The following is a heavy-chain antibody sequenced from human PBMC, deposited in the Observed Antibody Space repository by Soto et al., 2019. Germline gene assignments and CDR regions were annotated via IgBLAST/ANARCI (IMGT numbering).Heavy chain of an antibody. CDR2: IGISGDI. CDR3: TRDRVPYGSTARAYFNALDI. V-gene: IGHV3-13*01. D-gene: IGHD2-15*01. J-gene: IGHJ6*02. Sequence: GGSLRLSCAASGFSFSNYDMHWVRQVTGKGLEWVSGIGISGDIYYPDSVKGRFTISRDNAKNSVYLHMDSLTAGYTATYYCTRDRVPYGSTARAYFNALDIWDQEATVSVSS. CDR1: GFSFSNYD.